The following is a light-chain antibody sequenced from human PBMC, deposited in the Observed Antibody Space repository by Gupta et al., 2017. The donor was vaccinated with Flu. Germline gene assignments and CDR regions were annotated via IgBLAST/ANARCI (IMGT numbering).Light chain of an antibody. J-gene: IGLJ1*01. CDR1: SSDVGGYNY. V-gene: IGLV2-14*01. CDR2: EVN. CDR3: CSYTTSSTYV. Sequence: QSALTQPASVSGSPGQSITISCTGTSSDVGGYNYVSWYQHHPGKAPKLLIYEVNSRPSGVSNRFSGSKSGNTASLTISGLQTEDEADYYCCSYTTSSTYVFGTATEVTVL.